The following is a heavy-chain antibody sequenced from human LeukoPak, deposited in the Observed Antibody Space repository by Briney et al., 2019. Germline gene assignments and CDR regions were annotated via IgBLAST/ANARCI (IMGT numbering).Heavy chain of an antibody. CDR1: GGSVSSYY. Sequence: PSETLSLTCTVSGGSVSSYYLSWIRQPPGKGLEWIGYIYSGGSTNYSPSLKSRVTISVDTTKNQFSLKLSSVTAADRAVYYCARGWGYFDSWGQGTLVTVSS. CDR3: ARGWGYFDS. CDR2: IYSGGST. V-gene: IGHV4-59*08. D-gene: IGHD7-27*01. J-gene: IGHJ4*02.